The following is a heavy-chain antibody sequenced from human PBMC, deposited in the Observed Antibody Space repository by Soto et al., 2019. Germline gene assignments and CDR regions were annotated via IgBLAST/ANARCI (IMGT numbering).Heavy chain of an antibody. CDR1: GGTFSSNP. V-gene: IGHV1-69*06. J-gene: IGHJ6*02. Sequence: QVQLMQSGAEVRKPGSSVTVSCKASGGTFSSNPISWVRQAPGQGLEWMGGIIPIFATPHYARRFLARVTLTADRSTNRAYMELTGLTSEDTAIYYCARDLSAVKRFDSFQYYRMDVWGQGTTVTVS. CDR2: IIPIFATP. CDR3: ARDLSAVKRFDSFQYYRMDV. D-gene: IGHD3-9*01.